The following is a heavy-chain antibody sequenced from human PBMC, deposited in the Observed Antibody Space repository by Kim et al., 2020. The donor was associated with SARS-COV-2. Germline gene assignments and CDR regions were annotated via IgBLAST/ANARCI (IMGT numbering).Heavy chain of an antibody. CDR3: AKDTGLWFGELSGYGMDV. CDR1: GFTFSSYG. Sequence: GGSLRLSCAASGFTFSSYGMHWVRQAPGKGLEWVAVISYDGSNKYYADSVKGRFTISRDNSKNTLYLQMNSLRAEDTAVYYCAKDTGLWFGELSGYGMDVWGQGTTVTVSS. D-gene: IGHD3-10*01. CDR2: ISYDGSNK. V-gene: IGHV3-30*18. J-gene: IGHJ6*02.